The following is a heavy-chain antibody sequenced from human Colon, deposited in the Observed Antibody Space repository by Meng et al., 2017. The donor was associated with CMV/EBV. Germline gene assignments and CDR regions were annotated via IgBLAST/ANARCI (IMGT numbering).Heavy chain of an antibody. V-gene: IGHV1-18*01. CDR2: ISPHSGNT. CDR3: ARWANCGGDCHAHYPPHVSWGLDV. CDR1: GYNFTSYG. D-gene: IGHD2-21*01. J-gene: IGHJ6*02. Sequence: ASVKVSCKASGYNFTSYGISWVRQAPGQRLEWLGWISPHSGNTKYVQEIQGRVLMTTDTTTNTAYLELSSLTSDDTAVYYCARWANCGGDCHAHYPPHVSWGLDVWGQGTAVTVSS.